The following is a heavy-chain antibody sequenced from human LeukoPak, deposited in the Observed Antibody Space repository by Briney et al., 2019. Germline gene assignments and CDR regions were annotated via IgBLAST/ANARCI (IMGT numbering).Heavy chain of an antibody. Sequence: PGGSLRLSCAASGFTFSNAWMSWVRQAPGKGLEWASYISSSGSTIYYADSVKGRFTISRDNAKNSLYLQMNSLRAEDTAVYYCARLYSSSSGLRASDYWGQGTLVTVSS. CDR3: ARLYSSSSGLRASDY. V-gene: IGHV3-11*04. D-gene: IGHD6-6*01. J-gene: IGHJ4*02. CDR1: GFTFSNAW. CDR2: ISSSGSTI.